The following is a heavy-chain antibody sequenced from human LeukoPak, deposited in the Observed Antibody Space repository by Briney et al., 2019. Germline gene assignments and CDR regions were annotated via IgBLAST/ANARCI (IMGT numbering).Heavy chain of an antibody. J-gene: IGHJ4*02. CDR2: ISYDGSNK. Sequence: GGSLRLSCAASGFTFSSYAMHWVRQAPGKGLEWVAVISYDGSNKYYADSVKGRFTISRDNSKNTMYLQMNSLRAEDTAVYYCAKRIQSAMAMGYWGQGTLVTVSS. V-gene: IGHV3-30*04. D-gene: IGHD5-18*01. CDR1: GFTFSSYA. CDR3: AKRIQSAMAMGY.